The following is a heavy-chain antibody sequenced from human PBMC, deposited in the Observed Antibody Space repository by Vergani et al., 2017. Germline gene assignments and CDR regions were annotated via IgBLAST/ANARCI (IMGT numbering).Heavy chain of an antibody. Sequence: EVQLVESGGGLVKPGGSLRLSCAASGFTFSNAWMSWVRQAPGKGLEWVGRIKSKTYGGTTDYAAPVKGRLTISRDNAKNSLYLQMNTLRAEHTAIYYCSRAGEGEGDYFDNWGQGTLVTVSS. CDR2: IKSKTYGGTT. D-gene: IGHD1-14*01. CDR1: GFTFSNAW. J-gene: IGHJ4*02. V-gene: IGHV3-15*01. CDR3: SRAGEGEGDYFDN.